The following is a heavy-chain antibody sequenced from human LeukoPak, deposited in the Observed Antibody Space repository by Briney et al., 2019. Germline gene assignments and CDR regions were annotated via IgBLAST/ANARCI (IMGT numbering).Heavy chain of an antibody. Sequence: GASVKVSCKASGYTFTSYYMHWVRQAPGQGLEWMGIINPSGGSTSYAQKFQGRVTMTRDTSTSTVYMELSSLRSEDTAVYYCARVGCSGGSCHTAGYYFDYWGQGTLVTASS. D-gene: IGHD2-15*01. CDR1: GYTFTSYY. J-gene: IGHJ4*02. CDR3: ARVGCSGGSCHTAGYYFDY. V-gene: IGHV1-46*03. CDR2: INPSGGST.